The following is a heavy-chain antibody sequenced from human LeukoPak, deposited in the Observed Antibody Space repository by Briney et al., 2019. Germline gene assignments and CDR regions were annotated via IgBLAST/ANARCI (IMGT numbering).Heavy chain of an antibody. V-gene: IGHV1-46*01. Sequence: ASVKVSCKASGYTFTSYYMHWVRQAPGQGLEWMGIINPSGGSTSYAQKFQGRVTMTRDTSTSTVYMELSSLRSEDTAVYYCARDRYRNTAMVRGWFDPWGQGTLVTVSS. CDR1: GYTFTSYY. J-gene: IGHJ5*02. CDR2: INPSGGST. D-gene: IGHD5-18*01. CDR3: ARDRYRNTAMVRGWFDP.